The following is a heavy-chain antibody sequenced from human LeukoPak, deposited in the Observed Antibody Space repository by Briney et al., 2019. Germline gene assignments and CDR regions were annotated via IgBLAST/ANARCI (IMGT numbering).Heavy chain of an antibody. CDR1: GGTFSTYS. CDR3: ARETGHGYNWMGY. CDR2: IIPIFGTA. Sequence: SVTVSCTASGGTFSTYSISWVRQAPGQGLEWIGGIIPIFGTANSAQKFQGRVTITADESTNTAYMELTSLRSEDTAVYYCARETGHGYNWMGYWGQGTLVTVSS. D-gene: IGHD5-24*01. V-gene: IGHV1-69*13. J-gene: IGHJ4*02.